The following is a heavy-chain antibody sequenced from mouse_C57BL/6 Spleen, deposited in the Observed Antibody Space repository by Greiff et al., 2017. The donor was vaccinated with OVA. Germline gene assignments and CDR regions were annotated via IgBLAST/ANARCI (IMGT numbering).Heavy chain of an antibody. CDR2: ISSGSSTI. CDR3: ARLYYGYHLFAY. Sequence: EVKLVESGGGLVKPGGSLKLSCAASGFTFSDYGMHWVRQAPEKGLEWVAYISSGSSTIYYADTVKGRFTISRDNAKNTLFLQMTSLRSEDTAMYYCARLYYGYHLFAYWGQGTLVTVSA. V-gene: IGHV5-17*01. CDR1: GFTFSDYG. J-gene: IGHJ3*01. D-gene: IGHD2-3*01.